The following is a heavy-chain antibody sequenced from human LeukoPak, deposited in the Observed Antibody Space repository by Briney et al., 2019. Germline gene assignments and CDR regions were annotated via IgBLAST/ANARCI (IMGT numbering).Heavy chain of an antibody. D-gene: IGHD6-6*01. CDR2: ISGSGGST. Sequence: GGPLRLSCAASGFTFSSYAMSWVRQAPGKGLEWVSAISGSGGSTYYADSVKGRFTISRDNSKNTLYLQMNSLRAEDTAVYYCAKDPVYSSSCYWGQGTLVTVSS. CDR1: GFTFSSYA. CDR3: AKDPVYSSSCY. J-gene: IGHJ4*02. V-gene: IGHV3-23*01.